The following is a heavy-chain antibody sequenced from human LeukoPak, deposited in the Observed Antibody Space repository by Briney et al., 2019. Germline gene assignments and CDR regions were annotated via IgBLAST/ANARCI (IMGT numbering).Heavy chain of an antibody. CDR1: GFTFSSYG. CDR3: AKVSGDYSIPFDY. J-gene: IGHJ4*02. D-gene: IGHD4-11*01. CDR2: ISYDGSNK. Sequence: GRSLRLSCAASGFTFSSYGMHGVRQAPGKGLEGVAVISYDGSNKYYADSVKGRFTISRDNSKNTLYLQMNSLRAEDTAVYYCAKVSGDYSIPFDYWGQGTLVTVSS. V-gene: IGHV3-30*18.